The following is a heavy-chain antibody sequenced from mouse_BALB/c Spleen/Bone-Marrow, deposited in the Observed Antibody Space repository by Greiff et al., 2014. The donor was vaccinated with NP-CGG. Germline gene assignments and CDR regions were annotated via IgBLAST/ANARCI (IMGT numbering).Heavy chain of an antibody. CDR3: AGRGRSAEGLGY. J-gene: IGHJ2*01. V-gene: IGHV1-14*01. D-gene: IGHD6-1*01. CDR2: INPYNDGT. Sequence: VQLQQSGPELVKPGASVKMSCKASGYTFTSYVMHWVKQKPGQGLEWIGYINPYNDGTKYNEKFKGKATLTSDKSSSTAYMERSSRTSEEAAVDYCAGRGRSAEGLGYWGQGTTLTVSS. CDR1: GYTFTSYV.